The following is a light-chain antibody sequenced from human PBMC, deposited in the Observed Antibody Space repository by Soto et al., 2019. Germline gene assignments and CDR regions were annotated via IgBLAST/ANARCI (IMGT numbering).Light chain of an antibody. CDR2: ATS. CDR3: LQHNSYPYT. J-gene: IGKJ2*01. Sequence: DIQMTQSPFSLSASVGDRVTITCRASQGFRNYLGWFQQKPGEAPKSLIHATSSLAGGVPSRFSGSCSGTEFTLTISSLQPEDFATYYCLQHNSYPYTFGQGTKLEIK. V-gene: IGKV1-17*01. CDR1: QGFRNY.